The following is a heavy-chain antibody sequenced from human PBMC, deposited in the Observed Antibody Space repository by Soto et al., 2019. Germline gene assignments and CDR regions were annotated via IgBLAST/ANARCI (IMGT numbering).Heavy chain of an antibody. V-gene: IGHV4-61*01. Sequence: SETLSLPCTVSGGSVSSGSYYWSWIRQPPGKGLEWIGYIFYSGSTNYNPSLKSRVTISVDTSKNQFSLKLSSVTAADTAVYYCARGEDSDYYDSSGSINWFDPWGQGTLVTVS. CDR1: GGSVSSGSYY. CDR2: IFYSGST. CDR3: ARGEDSDYYDSSGSINWFDP. J-gene: IGHJ5*02. D-gene: IGHD3-22*01.